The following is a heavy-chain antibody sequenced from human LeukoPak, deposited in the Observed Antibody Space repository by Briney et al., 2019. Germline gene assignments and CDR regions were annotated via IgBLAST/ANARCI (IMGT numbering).Heavy chain of an antibody. CDR1: GYTFTTYA. V-gene: IGHV7-4-1*02. J-gene: IGHJ6*02. CDR3: ARDRWQQLTYYYYYGMDV. CDR2: INTNTGNP. D-gene: IGHD6-13*01. Sequence: GASVKVSCKASGYTFTTYAMNWVRQAPGQGLEWMGWINTNTGNPTYAQGFTGRFVFSLDTSVSTAYLQISSLKAEDTAVYYCARDRWQQLTYYYYYGMDVWGQGTTVTVSS.